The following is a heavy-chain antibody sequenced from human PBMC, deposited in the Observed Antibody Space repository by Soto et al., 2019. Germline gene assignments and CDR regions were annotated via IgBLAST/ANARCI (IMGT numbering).Heavy chain of an antibody. J-gene: IGHJ4*02. CDR3: ARRGSDYSYFDY. D-gene: IGHD3-16*01. CDR2: IGGSDGRT. Sequence: EVQLLESGGGLVQPGGSLRLSCAASGFTFTNYAMRWVRQAPGKGLEWISTIGGSDGRTYYADSVKGRFTISKDNSKNTLYLQMNNLRAVDTAIYYCARRGSDYSYFDYWGQGTLVTVSS. CDR1: GFTFTNYA. V-gene: IGHV3-23*01.